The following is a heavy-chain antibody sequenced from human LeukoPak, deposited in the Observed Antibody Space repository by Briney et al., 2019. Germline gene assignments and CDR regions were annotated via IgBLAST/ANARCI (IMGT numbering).Heavy chain of an antibody. Sequence: SETLSLTCAVYGGSFSGYYWSWIRQPPGKGLEWIGEINHSGSTNYNPSLKSRVTISVDTSKNQFSLKLSSVTAADTAVYYCARGADCSSTSCPYYFDYWGQGTLVTVSA. CDR1: GGSFSGYY. D-gene: IGHD2-2*01. CDR2: INHSGST. J-gene: IGHJ4*02. V-gene: IGHV4-34*01. CDR3: ARGADCSSTSCPYYFDY.